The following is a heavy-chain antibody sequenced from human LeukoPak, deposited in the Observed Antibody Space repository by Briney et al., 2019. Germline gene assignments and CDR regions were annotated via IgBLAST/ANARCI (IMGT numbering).Heavy chain of an antibody. CDR2: ISWNSGSI. Sequence: GGSLRLSCAASGFTFDDYAMHWVRQAPGKGLEWVSGISWNSGSIAYADSVKGRFTISRDNAKNSLYLQMNSLRAEDTAVYYCARVGMLGGNSDYWGQGTLVTVSS. CDR1: GFTFDDYA. D-gene: IGHD4-23*01. V-gene: IGHV3-9*01. J-gene: IGHJ4*02. CDR3: ARVGMLGGNSDY.